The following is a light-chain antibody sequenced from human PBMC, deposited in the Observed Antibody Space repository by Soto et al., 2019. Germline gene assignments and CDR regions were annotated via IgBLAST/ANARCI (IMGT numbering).Light chain of an antibody. V-gene: IGKV3-15*01. CDR1: QSVGST. CDR2: GAS. CDR3: QQYSTSLT. J-gene: IGKJ4*02. Sequence: EILMTQSPATLSVSPGYRVILSCRASQSVGSTLAWYQQKPGQAPRLLIRGASTRATGVPARFSGSGSVTEFTLTICSLQSEDFAVYYCQQYSTSLTFGGGTTLEIK.